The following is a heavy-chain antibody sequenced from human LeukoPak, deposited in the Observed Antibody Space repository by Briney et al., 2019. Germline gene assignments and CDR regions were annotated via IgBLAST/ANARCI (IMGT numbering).Heavy chain of an antibody. J-gene: IGHJ5*02. CDR3: ARILRGYDILTGYYTTNWFDP. V-gene: IGHV4-59*11. Sequence: KPSETLSLTCTVSGGSISSHYWSWIRQPPGKGLEWIGYIYYSGSTNYNPSLKSRVTISVDTSKNQFSLKLSSVTAADTAVYYCARILRGYDILTGYYTTNWFDPWGQGTLVTGAS. CDR2: IYYSGST. D-gene: IGHD3-9*01. CDR1: GGSISSHY.